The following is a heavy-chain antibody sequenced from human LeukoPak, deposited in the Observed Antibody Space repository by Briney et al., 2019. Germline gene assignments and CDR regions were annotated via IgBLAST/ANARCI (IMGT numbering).Heavy chain of an antibody. CDR3: ARFIAVAKLIAVGGTSTDLEDMDV. CDR2: IIPIFGTA. J-gene: IGHJ6*02. Sequence: SVKVSCKASGGTFSSYAISWVRQAPGQGLEWMGGIIPIFGTANYAQKFQGRVTITTDESTSTAYMELSSLRAEDTAVYYCARFIAVAKLIAVGGTSTDLEDMDVWGQGTTVTVSS. V-gene: IGHV1-69*05. D-gene: IGHD6-19*01. CDR1: GGTFSSYA.